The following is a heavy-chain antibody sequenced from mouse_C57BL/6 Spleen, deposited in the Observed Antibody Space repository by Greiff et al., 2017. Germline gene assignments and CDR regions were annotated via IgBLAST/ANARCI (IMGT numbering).Heavy chain of an antibody. V-gene: IGHV1-82*01. CDR2: IYPGDGDT. J-gene: IGHJ2*01. D-gene: IGHD1-1*01. CDR1: GYAFSSSW. CDR3: ARSVYGSSYYCDY. Sequence: QVQLQQSGPELVKPGASVKISCKASGYAFSSSWMNWVKQRPGKGLEWIGRIYPGDGDTNYNGKFKGQATLTADKSSSTAYMQLSSLTSEDSAVYCCARSVYGSSYYCDYWGQGTTLTVSS.